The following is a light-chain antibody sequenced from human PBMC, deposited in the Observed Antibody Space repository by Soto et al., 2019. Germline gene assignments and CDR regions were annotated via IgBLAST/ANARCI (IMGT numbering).Light chain of an antibody. CDR1: QDISNY. Sequence: DIQMTQSPSSLSASVGDRVTITCQASQDISNYLNWYQQKPGKAPKLLIYDASNLETGVPSRFSGSGSGTDFTLTISSLQPEEISTYYCQQYDNLPRTFGGGTKVEIK. CDR3: QQYDNLPRT. V-gene: IGKV1-33*01. J-gene: IGKJ4*01. CDR2: DAS.